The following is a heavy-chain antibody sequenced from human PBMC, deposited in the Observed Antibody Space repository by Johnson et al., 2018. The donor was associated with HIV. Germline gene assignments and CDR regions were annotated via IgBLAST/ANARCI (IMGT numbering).Heavy chain of an antibody. J-gene: IGHJ3*02. V-gene: IGHV3-30*18. CDR2: NSYDGTNK. CDR3: AKARSLLDYGGFDAFDI. D-gene: IGHD4-23*01. Sequence: VATNSYDGTNKYYADSVKGRFTISRDNSKNTLSLQMISLRAEDTAMYYCAKARSLLDYGGFDAFDIWGQGTMVTVSS.